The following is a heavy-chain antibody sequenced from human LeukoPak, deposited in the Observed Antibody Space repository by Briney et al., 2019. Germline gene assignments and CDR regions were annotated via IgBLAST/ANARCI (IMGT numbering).Heavy chain of an antibody. V-gene: IGHV3-13*01. J-gene: IGHJ4*02. CDR1: GFTFSSYW. D-gene: IGHD6-13*01. Sequence: GGSLRLSCAASGFTFSSYWMHWVRQAPGKGLVWVSAIGSAGDTYYPDSVKGRFTISRDDAKNSLYLQMNSLRAGDTAVYYCARGGIAAAGYFDYWGQGTLVTVSS. CDR3: ARGGIAAAGYFDY. CDR2: IGSAGDT.